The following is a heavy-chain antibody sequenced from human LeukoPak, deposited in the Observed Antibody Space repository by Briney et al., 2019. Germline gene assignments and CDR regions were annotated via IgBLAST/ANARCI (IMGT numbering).Heavy chain of an antibody. V-gene: IGHV3-23*01. CDR3: AKDAEVVATSGGRYFDY. J-gene: IGHJ4*02. Sequence: GGSLRLSCAASGFTFSSYAMRWVRQAPGKGLEWVSAISGSGGSTYYADSVKGRFTISRDNSKNTLYLQMNSLRAEDTAVYYCAKDAEVVATSGGRYFDYGGQGTLVTVSS. CDR2: ISGSGGST. CDR1: GFTFSSYA. D-gene: IGHD5-12*01.